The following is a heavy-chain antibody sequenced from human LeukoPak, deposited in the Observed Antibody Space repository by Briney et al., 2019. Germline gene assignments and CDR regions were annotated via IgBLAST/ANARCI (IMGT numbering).Heavy chain of an antibody. CDR2: INPSGGST. V-gene: IGHV1-46*01. CDR3: ARDLGGYGGNSERYLDY. Sequence: ASVKVSCKASGYTFTNYYMHWVRQAPGQGLEWMGIINPSGGSTSYAQKFQGRVTMTRDTSTSTVYMELSSLRSEDTAVYYCARDLGGYGGNSERYLDYWGQGTLVTVSS. D-gene: IGHD4-23*01. CDR1: GYTFTNYY. J-gene: IGHJ4*02.